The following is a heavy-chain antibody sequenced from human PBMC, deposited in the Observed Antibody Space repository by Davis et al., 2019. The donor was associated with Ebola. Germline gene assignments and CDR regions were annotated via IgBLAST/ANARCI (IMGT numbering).Heavy chain of an antibody. V-gene: IGHV1-2*04. CDR3: TRVSGDYTTFDY. J-gene: IGHJ4*02. D-gene: IGHD4-17*01. CDR1: GYTFTGYY. CDR2: MNPNSGGT. Sequence: AASVTVSCTASGYTFTGYYMHWVRQAPGQGLEWMGWMNPNSGGTNYAQKFQGWVTMTRDTSISTAYMELGRLRSDDTAVYYCTRVSGDYTTFDYWGQGTLVTVSS.